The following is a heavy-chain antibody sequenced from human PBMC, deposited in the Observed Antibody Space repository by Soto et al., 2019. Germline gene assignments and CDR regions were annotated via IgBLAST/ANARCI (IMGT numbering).Heavy chain of an antibody. CDR2: ISSSSSYI. Sequence: LRLSCAASGFTFSSYSMNWVRQAPGKGLEWVSSISSSSSYIYYADSVKGRFTISRDNAKNSLYLQMNSLRAEDTAVYYCARSRGIAVVSGLIGYYRMDVWGQGTTVTVSS. CDR1: GFTFSSYS. D-gene: IGHD6-19*01. J-gene: IGHJ6*02. CDR3: ARSRGIAVVSGLIGYYRMDV. V-gene: IGHV3-21*01.